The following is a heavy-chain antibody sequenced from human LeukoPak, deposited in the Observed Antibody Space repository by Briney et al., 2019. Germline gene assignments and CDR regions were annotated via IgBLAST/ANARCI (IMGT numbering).Heavy chain of an antibody. CDR1: AGSMSSSIYH. Sequence: PSDTLSLTCTISAGSMSSSIYHWGWIRQPPGKGLEWIGSINYSGSTHYNASLGSRVTISVDKSKNHFSLKLTTVPAADTAMYYCARSGNSGRGPGRHNWFDPWGQGALVTVSS. D-gene: IGHD3-10*01. V-gene: IGHV4-39*02. J-gene: IGHJ5*02. CDR3: ARSGNSGRGPGRHNWFDP. CDR2: INYSGST.